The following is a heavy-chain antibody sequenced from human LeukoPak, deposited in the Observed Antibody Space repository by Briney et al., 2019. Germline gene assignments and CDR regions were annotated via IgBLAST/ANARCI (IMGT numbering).Heavy chain of an antibody. Sequence: GGSLRLSCAASGFTFDDYAMHWVRQAPGKGLEWVSGISWNSGSIGYADSVKGRFTISRDNAKNSLYLQMNSLRAEDTALYYCAKESSGWYSLPDYWGQGTLVTVSS. CDR1: GFTFDDYA. CDR2: ISWNSGSI. V-gene: IGHV3-9*01. J-gene: IGHJ4*02. D-gene: IGHD6-19*01. CDR3: AKESSGWYSLPDY.